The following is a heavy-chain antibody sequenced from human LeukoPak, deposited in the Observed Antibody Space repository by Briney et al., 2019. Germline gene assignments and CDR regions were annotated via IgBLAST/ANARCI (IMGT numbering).Heavy chain of an antibody. CDR3: ARDPRPYCSSASCYGRFDP. D-gene: IGHD2-2*01. CDR1: GFTFCSYA. J-gene: IGHJ5*02. V-gene: IGHV3-30*04. Sequence: PGGSLRLSCAASGFTFCSYAMHWVRQGPGKGLEWVAVISYDVSNKYYADSVRGRFTTSRDTSKNTLYLQMNSLRAEDTAVYYCARDPRPYCSSASCYGRFDPWGQGTLVTVSS. CDR2: ISYDVSNK.